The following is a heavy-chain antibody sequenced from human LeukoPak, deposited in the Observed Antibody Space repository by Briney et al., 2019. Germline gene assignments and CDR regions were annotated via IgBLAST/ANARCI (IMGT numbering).Heavy chain of an antibody. CDR1: GGSISSYY. V-gene: IGHV4-59*01. Sequence: SETLSLTCTVSGGSISSYYWSWIRQPPGKGLEWIGYIYYSGSTNYNPSLKSRVTISVDTSKNQFSLRLSSVTAADTAVYYCARGRGPFDYWGQGTLVTVSS. J-gene: IGHJ4*02. CDR3: ARGRGPFDY. CDR2: IYYSGST.